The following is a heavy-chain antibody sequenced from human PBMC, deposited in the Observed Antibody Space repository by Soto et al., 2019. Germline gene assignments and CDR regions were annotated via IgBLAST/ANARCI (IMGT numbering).Heavy chain of an antibody. CDR3: AKDPGGNHAEYFQH. J-gene: IGHJ1*01. CDR1: GFTFSSYG. D-gene: IGHD2-15*01. Sequence: QVQLVESGGGVVQPGRSLRLSCAASGFTFSSYGMHWVRQAPGKGLEWVAVISYDGSNKYYADSVKGRFTISRDNSKNTLYLQMNSLRAEDTAVYYCAKDPGGNHAEYFQHWGQGTLVTVSS. CDR2: ISYDGSNK. V-gene: IGHV3-30*18.